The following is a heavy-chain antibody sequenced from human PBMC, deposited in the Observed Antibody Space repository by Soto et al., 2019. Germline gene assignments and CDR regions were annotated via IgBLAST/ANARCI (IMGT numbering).Heavy chain of an antibody. Sequence: SVKVSCKASGGTFSSYAISWVRQAPGQGLEWMGGIVPIFGTANYAQKFQGRVTITADESTSTAYMELSSLRSEDTAVYYCARTRYGYYYYGMDVWGQGTTVTVSS. V-gene: IGHV1-69*13. CDR1: GGTFSSYA. D-gene: IGHD1-1*01. CDR3: ARTRYGYYYYGMDV. J-gene: IGHJ6*02. CDR2: IVPIFGTA.